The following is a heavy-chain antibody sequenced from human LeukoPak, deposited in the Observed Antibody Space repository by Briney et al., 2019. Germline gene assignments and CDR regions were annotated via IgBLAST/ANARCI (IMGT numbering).Heavy chain of an antibody. J-gene: IGHJ6*02. CDR1: GYSFTNYG. V-gene: IGHV7-4-1*02. CDR3: ARIDYGDFTTHGMDV. CDR2: INTNTGNP. Sequence: ASVKVSCKTSGYSFTNYGISWVRQAPGQGLEWMGWINTNTGNPTYAQGFTGRFVFSLDTSVSTAYLQISSLKAEDTAVYYCARIDYGDFTTHGMDVWGQGTTVTVSS. D-gene: IGHD4-17*01.